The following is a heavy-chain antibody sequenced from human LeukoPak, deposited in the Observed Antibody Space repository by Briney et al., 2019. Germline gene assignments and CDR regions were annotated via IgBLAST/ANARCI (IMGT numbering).Heavy chain of an antibody. D-gene: IGHD6-19*01. CDR3: AKGIYSSGWSYFDY. CDR2: LSGSGITT. V-gene: IGHV3-23*01. Sequence: GGSLRLSCAASGFTFSNSAMSWVRQAPGKGLEWVSTLSGSGITTYYADSVKGRFTISIDNSKNTLYLQMNSLRAEDTAVYYCAKGIYSSGWSYFDYWGHGTLVTVSS. CDR1: GFTFSNSA. J-gene: IGHJ4*01.